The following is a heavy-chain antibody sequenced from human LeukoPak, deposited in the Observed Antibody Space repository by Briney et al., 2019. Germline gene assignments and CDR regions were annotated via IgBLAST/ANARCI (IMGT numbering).Heavy chain of an antibody. D-gene: IGHD3-10*01. CDR1: GFTFGSHA. Sequence: HPGGSLRLSCEASGFTFGSHAMYWVRQAPGKGLEWVAGIFGSGGSPHYADSVKGRFTISRDNSKNTLYLQMNSLRAEDTAVHYCAKTKGSGSYYYYYGMDVWGQGTTVTVSS. CDR3: AKTKGSGSYYYYYGMDV. CDR2: IFGSGGSP. J-gene: IGHJ6*02. V-gene: IGHV3-23*01.